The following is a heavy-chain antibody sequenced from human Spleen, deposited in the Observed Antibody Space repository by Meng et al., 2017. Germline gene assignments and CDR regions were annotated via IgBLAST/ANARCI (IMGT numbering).Heavy chain of an antibody. J-gene: IGHJ4*02. CDR1: GYTFTSYD. CDR2: MNPNSGNT. CDR3: ARDFGVGATSFLDY. D-gene: IGHD1-26*01. V-gene: IGHV1-8*03. Sequence: ASVKVSCKASGYTFTSYDINWVRQATGQGLEWMGWMNPNSGNTGYAQKFQGRVTITRNTSISTAYMELSSLRSEDTAVYYCARDFGVGATSFLDYWGQGTLVTVSS.